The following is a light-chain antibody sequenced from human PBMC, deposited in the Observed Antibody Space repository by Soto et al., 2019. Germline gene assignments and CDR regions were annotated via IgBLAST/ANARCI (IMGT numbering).Light chain of an antibody. CDR1: SSNIGAGYD. Sequence: QSVLTQPPSVSGAPGQRVTISCTGSSSNIGAGYDVHWYQQLPGTAPKLLIYGNSNRPSGVPDRFSGSKSGTSASLAITGLQAGDEADYYCQAYDGRLSGWVFGGGTKVTVL. V-gene: IGLV1-40*01. J-gene: IGLJ3*02. CDR2: GNS. CDR3: QAYDGRLSGWV.